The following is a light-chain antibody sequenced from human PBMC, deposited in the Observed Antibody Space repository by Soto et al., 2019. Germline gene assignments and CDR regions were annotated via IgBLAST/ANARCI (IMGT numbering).Light chain of an antibody. Sequence: QSALTQPPSASGSPGQSVTISCTGTSSDVGGYNYVSWYQQNPGKAPKLMIYEVSKRPSGVPDRFSGSKSGNTASLTVSGLQAEDEADYYCSSYAGSNTNYVFGTGTKVTVL. CDR3: SSYAGSNTNYV. V-gene: IGLV2-8*01. CDR1: SSDVGGYNY. CDR2: EVS. J-gene: IGLJ1*01.